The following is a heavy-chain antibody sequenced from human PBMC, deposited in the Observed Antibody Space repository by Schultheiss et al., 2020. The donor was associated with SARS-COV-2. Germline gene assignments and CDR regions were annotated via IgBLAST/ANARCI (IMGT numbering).Heavy chain of an antibody. J-gene: IGHJ4*02. V-gene: IGHV3-23*01. CDR3: ASALADNFDY. CDR2: ISGSGGST. D-gene: IGHD6-19*01. CDR1: GFTVSSNY. Sequence: GGSLRLSCAASGFTVSSNYMSWVRQAPGKGLEWVSAISGSGGSTYYADSVKGRFTISRDNSKNTLYLQMNSLRAEDTAVYYCASALADNFDYWGQGTLVTVSS.